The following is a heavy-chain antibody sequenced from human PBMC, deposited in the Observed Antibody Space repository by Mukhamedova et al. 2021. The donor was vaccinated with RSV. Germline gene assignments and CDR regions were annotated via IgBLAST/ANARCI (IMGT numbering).Heavy chain of an antibody. CDR2: IGYSDTSI. J-gene: IGHJ5*02. Sequence: APGKGLECISYIGYSDTSIYYTDSVKGRFTISRDNAKNSLYLQINSLRAEDTAVYYCARFVAVNWFDPWGQGTLVTVSS. V-gene: IGHV3-11*04. D-gene: IGHD6-19*01. CDR3: ARFVAVNWFDP.